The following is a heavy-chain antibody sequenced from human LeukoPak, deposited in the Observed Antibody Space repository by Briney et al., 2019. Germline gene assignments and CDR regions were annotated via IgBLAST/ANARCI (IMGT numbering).Heavy chain of an antibody. D-gene: IGHD6-13*01. CDR2: ISSSGSTI. V-gene: IGHV3-11*01. CDR1: GFTFSDYY. J-gene: IGHJ6*03. CDR3: ARDSYSSSWYRGNYYYYMDV. Sequence: GGSLRLSCAASGFTFSDYYVSWIRQAPGKGLEWVSYISSSGSTIYYADSVKGRFTISRDNAKNSLYLQMNSLRAEDTAVYYCARDSYSSSWYRGNYYYYMDVWGKGTTVTVSS.